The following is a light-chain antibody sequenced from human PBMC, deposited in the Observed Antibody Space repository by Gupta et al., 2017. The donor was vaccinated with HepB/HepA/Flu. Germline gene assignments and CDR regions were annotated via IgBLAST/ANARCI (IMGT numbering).Light chain of an antibody. Sequence: DIQMTQSPSSLSASLGDRVTITCRASQSISIYLNWYQQKLGKAPKLLIYGASSLQRGVPSRFSGSESGTDFTLTISSLQPEDFATYYCQQTYSIPFTFGPGTKVDIK. CDR1: QSISIY. J-gene: IGKJ3*01. CDR2: GAS. CDR3: QQTYSIPFT. V-gene: IGKV1-39*01.